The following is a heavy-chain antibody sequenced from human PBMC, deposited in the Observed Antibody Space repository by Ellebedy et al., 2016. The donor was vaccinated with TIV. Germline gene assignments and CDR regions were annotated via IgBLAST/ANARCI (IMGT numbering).Heavy chain of an antibody. V-gene: IGHV3-33*08. Sequence: PGGSLRLSCAASGFTFNSYAMHWVRQAPGKGLEWVALIWSDGSLNYYADSVKGRFTLSRDSSKNTLYLQMNSLRADDTALYYCAREVLGGQGDMDVWGQGTAVTVSS. CDR3: AREVLGGQGDMDV. D-gene: IGHD4/OR15-4a*01. J-gene: IGHJ6*02. CDR2: IWSDGSLN. CDR1: GFTFNSYA.